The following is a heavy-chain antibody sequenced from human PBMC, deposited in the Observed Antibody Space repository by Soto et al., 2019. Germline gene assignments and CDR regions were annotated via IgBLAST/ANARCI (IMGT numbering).Heavy chain of an antibody. CDR1: RVRVKISA. V-gene: IGHV3-23*01. J-gene: IGHJ6*02. Sequence: AASRVRVKISAVGGVRQAKGKGLAWVSGISGTGGSTYYADSVKGRFIISRDNSKNTLYLQMNSLRAEDTAIYYCAKARYSGYESLSSGMDVWGQGTTVTVSS. D-gene: IGHD5-12*01. CDR3: AKARYSGYESLSSGMDV. CDR2: ISGTGGST.